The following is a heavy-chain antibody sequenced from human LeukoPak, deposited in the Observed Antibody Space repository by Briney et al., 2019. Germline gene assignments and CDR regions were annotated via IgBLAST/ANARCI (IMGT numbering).Heavy chain of an antibody. CDR1: GFTVSSNY. D-gene: IGHD2/OR15-2a*01. CDR3: AREEVLSYGY. J-gene: IGHJ4*02. CDR2: INHSGST. Sequence: GSLRLSCAASGFTVSSNYMSWVRQAPGKGLEWIGEINHSGSTNYNPSLKSRVTISVDTSKKQFSLKLRSVTAADTAVYYCAREEVLSYGYWGQGTLVTVSS. V-gene: IGHV4-34*01.